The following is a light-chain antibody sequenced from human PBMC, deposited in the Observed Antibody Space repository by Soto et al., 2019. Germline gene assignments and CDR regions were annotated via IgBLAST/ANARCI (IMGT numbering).Light chain of an antibody. J-gene: IGLJ1*01. Sequence: QSVLTQTPSASGTPGQRVTISCSGSSSSVGSNAVNWYQQLPGTAPKVLIYSNNQRPAGVPDRFSGSKSGTSASLAISGLQSEDEADYYCATWDDSLNSYVLGTGTKLTVL. CDR2: SNN. CDR1: SSSVGSNA. V-gene: IGLV1-44*01. CDR3: ATWDDSLNSYV.